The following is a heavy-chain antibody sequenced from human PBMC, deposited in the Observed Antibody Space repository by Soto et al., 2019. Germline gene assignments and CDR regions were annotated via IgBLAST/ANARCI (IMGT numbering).Heavy chain of an antibody. CDR3: AKDLQGAKTP. CDR2: ISGSGGTT. CDR1: GFTFSSYA. Sequence: EVQLLDSGGGLVQPGGSLRLSCAASGFTFSSYAMSWVRQAPGKGLEWVSAISGSGGTTYYADSVKGRFTISRDNSKKTLYLQWTSRRAEDRAVFSWAKDLQGAKTPWGQGTLVTVSS. J-gene: IGHJ5*02. V-gene: IGHV3-23*01.